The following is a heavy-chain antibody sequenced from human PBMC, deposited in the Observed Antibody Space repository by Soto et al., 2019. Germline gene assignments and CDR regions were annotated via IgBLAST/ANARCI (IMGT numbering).Heavy chain of an antibody. CDR1: GFTFSSYS. J-gene: IGHJ6*02. V-gene: IGHV3-48*02. CDR3: ARNQGHYYSYYGMDV. Sequence: EVPLVESGGGLVQPGGSLRLSCAASGFTFSSYSMNWVRQAPGKGLEWVSYISSSSSTIYYADSVKGRFTISRDNAKNSLYLQMNSLRDEDTAVYYCARNQGHYYSYYGMDVWGQGTTVTVSS. CDR2: ISSSSSTI.